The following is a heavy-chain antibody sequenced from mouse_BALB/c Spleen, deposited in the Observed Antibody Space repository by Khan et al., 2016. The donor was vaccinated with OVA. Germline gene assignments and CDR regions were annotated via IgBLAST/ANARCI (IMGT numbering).Heavy chain of an antibody. V-gene: IGHV2-6-5*01. J-gene: IGHJ4*01. CDR2: IWGGGST. CDR3: AKGVWYYYNAIDN. D-gene: IGHD2-10*02. Sequence: QVQLKESGPGLVAPSQSLSITCTVSGFSLTDYGVSWIRQPPGKGLEWLGVIWGGGSTYYNSALKSRLSISKDNSKSQVFLKKNSLQTNDTAMYYCAKGVWYYYNAIDNWGQGTSVTVSS. CDR1: GFSLTDYG.